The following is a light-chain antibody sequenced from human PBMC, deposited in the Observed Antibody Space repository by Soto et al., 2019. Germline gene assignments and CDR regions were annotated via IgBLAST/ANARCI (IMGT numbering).Light chain of an antibody. CDR3: CPYAGSTTFAV. J-gene: IGLJ1*01. CDR2: DVS. V-gene: IGLV2-23*02. Sequence: QSALTQPASVSGSPGQSITISCTGTSSDVGSYDRVSWYQQHPGKAPNLMIYDVSKRPSGVSNRVSGSKSGNTASLTISGLQAEDEADYYCCPYAGSTTFAVFGTGTKVTVL. CDR1: SSDVGSYDR.